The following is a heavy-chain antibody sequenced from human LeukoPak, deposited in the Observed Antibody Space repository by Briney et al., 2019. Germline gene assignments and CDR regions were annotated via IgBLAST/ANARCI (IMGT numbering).Heavy chain of an antibody. J-gene: IGHJ6*03. CDR2: INHSGST. V-gene: IGHV4-34*01. CDR3: ARGCKQLVSRYYYYYYMDV. CDR1: GGSFSGYY. Sequence: SETLSLTCAVYGGSFSGYYWSWIRQPPGKGLEWIGEINHSGSTNYNPSLKSRVTISVDTSKNQFSLKLSSVTAADTAVYYYARGCKQLVSRYYYYYYMDVWGKGTTVTVSS. D-gene: IGHD6-6*01.